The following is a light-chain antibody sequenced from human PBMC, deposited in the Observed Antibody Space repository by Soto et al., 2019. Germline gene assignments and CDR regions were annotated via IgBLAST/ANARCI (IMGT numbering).Light chain of an antibody. CDR3: QHYNSYSEA. V-gene: IGKV1-5*03. J-gene: IGKJ1*01. CDR2: KAS. CDR1: QTISSW. Sequence: DIQMAQSPSTLSRSVVARFTITLLASQTISSWLAWYKQTPGKAPKXXSYKASSLESGVPSRFRGSGSGTEFTLTISSLKSDDFETYYCQHYNSYSEAFGQGTKVDIK.